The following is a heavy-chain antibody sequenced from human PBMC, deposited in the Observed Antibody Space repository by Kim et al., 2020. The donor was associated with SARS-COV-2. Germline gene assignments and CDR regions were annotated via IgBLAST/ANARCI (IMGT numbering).Heavy chain of an antibody. D-gene: IGHD5-18*01. Sequence: GGSLRLSCAASGFTFSDYYMSWIRQAPGKGLEWVSYISSSGSTIYYADSVKGRFTISRDNAKNSLYLQMNSLRAEDTAVYYCARPDTAMVYDAFDIWGQGTMVTVSS. V-gene: IGHV3-11*04. CDR3: ARPDTAMVYDAFDI. J-gene: IGHJ3*02. CDR2: ISSSGSTI. CDR1: GFTFSDYY.